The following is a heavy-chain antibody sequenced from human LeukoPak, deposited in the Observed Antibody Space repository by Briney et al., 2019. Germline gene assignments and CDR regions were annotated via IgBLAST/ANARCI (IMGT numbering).Heavy chain of an antibody. J-gene: IGHJ6*02. CDR2: MNPNSGNT. V-gene: IGHV1-8*01. CDR3: ARVTRYYYGMDI. D-gene: IGHD3-9*01. CDR1: GYSFSSFD. Sequence: ASVKVSCKASGYSFSSFDISWVRQATGQGLEWMGWMNPNSGNTGYAQELQGRVIMTRDTSTATAYMELIGLQSDDTAVYYCARVTRYYYGMDIWGLGTTVTVSS.